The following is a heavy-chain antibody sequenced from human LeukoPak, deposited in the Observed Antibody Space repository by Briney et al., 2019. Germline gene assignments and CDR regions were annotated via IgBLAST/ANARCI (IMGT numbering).Heavy chain of an antibody. D-gene: IGHD1-1*01. V-gene: IGHV3-30*03. CDR3: VRETGNTNYFDY. CDR1: GFPFSDYA. CDR2: ISYDGRGN. J-gene: IGHJ4*02. Sequence: GGSLRLSCAASGFPFSDYAMHWVRQVPGKGLEWVAVISYDGRGNDYADSVKGRFTISRDNSQNTLYLEMHSLRTEDTALYFCVRETGNTNYFDYWGQGALVTVSS.